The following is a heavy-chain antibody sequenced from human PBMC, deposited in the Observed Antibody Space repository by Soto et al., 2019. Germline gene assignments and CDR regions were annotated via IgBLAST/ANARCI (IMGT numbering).Heavy chain of an antibody. J-gene: IGHJ3*02. V-gene: IGHV4-34*02. CDR3: ARGSVVPAGDAFDI. CDR1: GGSFSGYY. Sequence: QVQLQQWGAGLLKPSESLSLTCAAYGGSFSGYYWSWIRQPPGKGLEWIGGINHSGSTNYNPSLKSRDTISVDTSKNQFSLKLSSVTAADTAVYYWARGSVVPAGDAFDIWGQGTMVTVSS. D-gene: IGHD2-2*01. CDR2: INHSGST.